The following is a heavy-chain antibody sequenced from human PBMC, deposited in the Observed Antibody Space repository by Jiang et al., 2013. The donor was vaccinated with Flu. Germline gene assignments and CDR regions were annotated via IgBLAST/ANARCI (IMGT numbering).Heavy chain of an antibody. J-gene: IGHJ2*01. V-gene: IGHV3-66*01. CDR3: ARDLLRDQYWSFDL. Sequence: CAASGFTVGSSYMCWVRQSPEKGLERVSIIYSGGDTFYADSVKDRFTVSRDNSKNIMYLHMNSLRVDDTAVYYCARDLLRDQYWSFDLWGRGTLVTVSS. CDR2: IYSGGDT. CDR1: GFTVGSSY. D-gene: IGHD3-16*01.